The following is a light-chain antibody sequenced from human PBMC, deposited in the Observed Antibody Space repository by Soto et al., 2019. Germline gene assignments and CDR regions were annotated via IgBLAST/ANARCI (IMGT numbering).Light chain of an antibody. CDR1: QSVSSSY. J-gene: IGKJ1*01. CDR3: QQYGSSPGT. Sequence: EIVLTQSSGTLSLSPGERAILSCRASQSVSSSYLAWYQQKPGQAPRLLIYGASSRATGIPDRFSGSGSGTDFTLTISRLEPEDFAVYYCQQYGSSPGTFGQ. V-gene: IGKV3-20*01. CDR2: GAS.